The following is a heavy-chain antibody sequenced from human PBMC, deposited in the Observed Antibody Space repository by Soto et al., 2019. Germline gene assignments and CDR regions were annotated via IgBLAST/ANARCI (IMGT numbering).Heavy chain of an antibody. CDR1: GGTFSSYA. J-gene: IGHJ6*02. D-gene: IGHD3-10*01. CDR3: ARVSAEITMVRGVTNYYYYGMDV. CDR2: IIPIFGTT. V-gene: IGHV1-69*13. Sequence: SVKVSCKASGGTFSSYAISWVRQAPGQGLEWMGGIIPIFGTTNYAQKFQGRVTITADESTSTAYMELSSLRSEDTAVYYCARVSAEITMVRGVTNYYYYGMDVWGQGTTVTVSS.